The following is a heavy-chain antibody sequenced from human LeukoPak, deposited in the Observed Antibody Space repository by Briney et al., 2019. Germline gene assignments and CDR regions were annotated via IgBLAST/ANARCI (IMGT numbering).Heavy chain of an antibody. CDR1: GGSISSYY. Sequence: SETLSLTCTVSGGSISSYYWSWIRQPPGKGLEWIGYIYYSGSTNYNPSLKSRVTISVDTSKNQFSLKLSSVTAADTAVYYCARLNRYYYDSSGYDAFDIWGQGTVVTVSS. CDR2: IYYSGST. D-gene: IGHD3-22*01. V-gene: IGHV4-59*08. J-gene: IGHJ3*02. CDR3: ARLNRYYYDSSGYDAFDI.